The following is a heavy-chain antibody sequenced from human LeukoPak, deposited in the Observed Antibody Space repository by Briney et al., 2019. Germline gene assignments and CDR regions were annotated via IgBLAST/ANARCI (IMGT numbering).Heavy chain of an antibody. J-gene: IGHJ4*02. CDR2: ISAYNGNT. CDR3: ARRRWDHPAKYFDY. V-gene: IGHV1-18*01. Sequence: GASVKVSCMASGYTFTSYGSSWVRQAPGQGLEWMGWISAYNGNTNYAQKLQGRVTMTTDTSTSTAYMELRSLRSDDTAVYYCARRRWDHPAKYFDYWGQGTLVTVSS. CDR1: GYTFTSYG. D-gene: IGHD1-26*01.